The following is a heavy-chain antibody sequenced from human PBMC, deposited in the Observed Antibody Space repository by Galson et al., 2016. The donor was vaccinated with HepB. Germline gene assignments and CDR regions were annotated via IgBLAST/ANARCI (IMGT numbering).Heavy chain of an antibody. CDR2: INPNSGGT. V-gene: IGHV1-2*02. Sequence: SVKVSCKASGYTFTGYYMHWVRQAPGQGLEWMGWINPNSGGTNYAQKFQGRVTMTRDTSISTTYMELSRLRSEDTAVYYCARVDWLKLGADYWGQGTLVTVSS. CDR3: ARVDWLKLGADY. D-gene: IGHD5-24*01. J-gene: IGHJ4*02. CDR1: GYTFTGYY.